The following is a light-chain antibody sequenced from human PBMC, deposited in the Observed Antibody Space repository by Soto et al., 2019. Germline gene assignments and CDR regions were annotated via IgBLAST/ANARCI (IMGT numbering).Light chain of an antibody. CDR1: QDIRVD. J-gene: IGKJ2*01. V-gene: IGKV1-6*01. CDR2: AAS. Sequence: AIQMTQSPPSLSASVGDRVIITCRASQDIRVDVGWLQQRPGHAPNLLIYAASTLHTGVPSTFACNGSGTDLSLTINDLQPEDVATYYCLQDYDFPYTFVQGTKLEI. CDR3: LQDYDFPYT.